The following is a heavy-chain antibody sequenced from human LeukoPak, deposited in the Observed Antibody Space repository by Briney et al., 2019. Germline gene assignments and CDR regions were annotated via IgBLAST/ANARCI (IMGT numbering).Heavy chain of an antibody. J-gene: IGHJ4*02. CDR2: ISGSGGST. CDR1: GFTFSSYG. Sequence: PGGSLRLSCAASGFTFSSYGMSWVRQAPGKGLEWVSAISGSGGSTYYADSVKGRFTISRDNSKNTLYLQMNSLRAEDTAVYYCAKSYDSSGYFTYYFDYWGQGTLVTVSS. D-gene: IGHD3-22*01. V-gene: IGHV3-23*01. CDR3: AKSYDSSGYFTYYFDY.